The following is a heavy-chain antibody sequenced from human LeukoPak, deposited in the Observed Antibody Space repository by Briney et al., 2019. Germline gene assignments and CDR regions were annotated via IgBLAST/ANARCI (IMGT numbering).Heavy chain of an antibody. D-gene: IGHD3-22*01. Sequence: SETLSLTCTVSGGSISSYYWSWIRQPPGKGLEYIGYIYYSGSTNYNPSLKSRVTMSLDTSKNQFSLKLSSVTAADTAVYYCARHWRGRSSGYYHYFFDYWGQGTLVTVSS. J-gene: IGHJ4*02. CDR3: ARHWRGRSSGYYHYFFDY. CDR1: GGSISSYY. V-gene: IGHV4-59*08. CDR2: IYYSGST.